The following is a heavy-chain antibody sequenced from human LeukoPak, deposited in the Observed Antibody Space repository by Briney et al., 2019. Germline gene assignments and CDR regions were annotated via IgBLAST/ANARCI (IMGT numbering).Heavy chain of an antibody. D-gene: IGHD3-10*01. Sequence: GESLRISCTGSGYSFTSYWISWVRQMPGKGLEWMGRIDPSDSYTNYSPSFQGHVTISADKSISTAYLQWSSLKASDTAMYYCARRNTMVRGVIQGPFDYWGQGTLVTVSS. CDR1: GYSFTSYW. J-gene: IGHJ4*02. CDR2: IDPSDSYT. CDR3: ARRNTMVRGVIQGPFDY. V-gene: IGHV5-10-1*01.